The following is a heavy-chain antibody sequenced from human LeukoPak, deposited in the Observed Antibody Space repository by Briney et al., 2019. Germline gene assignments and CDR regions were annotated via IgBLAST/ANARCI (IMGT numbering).Heavy chain of an antibody. CDR3: GRVGGDGGSSWSDVGS. Sequence: ASVTVSCKASGYTFTRYGISWVRQAPGQGLEWMGWISAYNGNTNYAQKFQGRVTMTTDTSTSTAYMELRSLRSDDTAVYYCGRVGGDGGSSWSDVGSWGQGTLVTVSS. D-gene: IGHD2-15*01. CDR2: ISAYNGNT. J-gene: IGHJ4*02. V-gene: IGHV1-18*01. CDR1: GYTFTRYG.